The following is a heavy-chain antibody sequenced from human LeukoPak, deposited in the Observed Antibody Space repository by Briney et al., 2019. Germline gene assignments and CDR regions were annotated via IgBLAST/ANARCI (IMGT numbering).Heavy chain of an antibody. CDR1: GFMFCNYG. Sequence: GGSLRLSCAASGFMFCNYGMGWVRQAPGQGLERVSGISGSGGSTYYADSVKGRFTISRDNSKNMLYLQMNSLRAEDTAVYYCAKDISSSGVNWFDPWGQGTLVTVSS. V-gene: IGHV3-23*01. CDR3: AKDISSSGVNWFDP. J-gene: IGHJ5*02. D-gene: IGHD6-19*01. CDR2: ISGSGGST.